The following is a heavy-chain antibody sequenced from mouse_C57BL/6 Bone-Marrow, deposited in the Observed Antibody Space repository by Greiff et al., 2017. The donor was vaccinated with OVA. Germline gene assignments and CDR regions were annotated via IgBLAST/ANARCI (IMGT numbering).Heavy chain of an antibody. J-gene: IGHJ1*03. CDR2: IDPSDSYT. CDR1: GYTFTSYW. D-gene: IGHD1-1*01. V-gene: IGHV1-50*01. Sequence: VQLQQPGAELVKPGASVKLSCKASGYTFTSYWMQWVKQRPGQGLEWIGEIDPSDSYTNYNQKFKGQATLTVDTSSSTAYMQLSSLTSEDSAVYYCARGYYGSRGYWYFDVWGTGTTVTVSS. CDR3: ARGYYGSRGYWYFDV.